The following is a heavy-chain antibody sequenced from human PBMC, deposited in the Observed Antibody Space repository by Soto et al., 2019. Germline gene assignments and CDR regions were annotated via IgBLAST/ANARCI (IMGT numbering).Heavy chain of an antibody. CDR1: AFTFSNFA. V-gene: IGHV3-23*01. CDR2: IGGSGSST. J-gene: IGHJ6*03. Sequence: EVQLLESGGGLVQPGGSLRLSCAASAFTFSNFAMSWVRQAPGKGLEWVSGIGGSGSSTYYADSVKGRFTISRDNSKSTLYLLMDSLRAEDTAVYYCATRFYYMDVWGKGTTVNVSS. CDR3: ATRFYYMDV.